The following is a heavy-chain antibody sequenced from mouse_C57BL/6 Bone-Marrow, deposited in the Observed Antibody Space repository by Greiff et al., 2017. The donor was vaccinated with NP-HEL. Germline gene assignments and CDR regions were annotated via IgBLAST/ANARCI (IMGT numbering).Heavy chain of an antibody. CDR2: ITHSGEP. CDR1: GFPITSGYY. CDR3: AGDSSGYGDFDY. Sequence: LQESGPGLVKPSQSLFLTCSITGFPITSGYYWIWIRQSPGKPLEWMGYITHSGEPFYNPSLQSPISFTSETSKNQFFLQLNSVTTEDTAMYYWAGDSSGYGDFDYWGQGTTLTVSS. D-gene: IGHD3-2*02. J-gene: IGHJ2*01. V-gene: IGHV12-3*01.